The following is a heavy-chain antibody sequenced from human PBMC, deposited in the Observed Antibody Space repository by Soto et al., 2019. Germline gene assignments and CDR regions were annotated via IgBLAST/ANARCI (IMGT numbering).Heavy chain of an antibody. V-gene: IGHV2-5*02. D-gene: IGHD3-3*01. J-gene: IGHJ4*02. CDR2: IYWDDDK. Sequence: QITLNESGHPVVRPTETLTLTCRFSGFSLTTSGVGVGWIRQSPGKAPDWLALIYWDDDKRYSTSLKSRPTITKDTSKNQVVLTVSDLDTTDTATYYCAHRVLRTVFGLVTTTAIYFDFWGQGTPVAVSS. CDR1: GFSLTTSGVG. CDR3: AHRVLRTVFGLVTTTAIYFDF.